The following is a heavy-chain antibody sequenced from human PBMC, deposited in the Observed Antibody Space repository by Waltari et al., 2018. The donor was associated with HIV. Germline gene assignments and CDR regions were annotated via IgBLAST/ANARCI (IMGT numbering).Heavy chain of an antibody. D-gene: IGHD3-22*01. CDR1: GGSISSSRYY. CDR2: IYYSGST. Sequence: QLQLQESGPGLVKPSETLSLTCTVSGGSISSSRYYWGWIRQPPGKGLEWIGSIYYSGSTYYNPSLKSRVTISVDTSKNQFSLKLSSVTAADTAVYYCARQRSYYDSSGNFDYWGQGTLVTVSS. CDR3: ARQRSYYDSSGNFDY. V-gene: IGHV4-39*01. J-gene: IGHJ4*02.